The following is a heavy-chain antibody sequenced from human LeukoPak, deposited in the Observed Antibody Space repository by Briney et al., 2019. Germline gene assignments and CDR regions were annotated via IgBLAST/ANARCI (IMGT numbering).Heavy chain of an antibody. CDR2: INSDGSFT. Sequence: GGSLRLSCAACGFTFSTYWMHWVRQGPGKGLVWVSRINSDGSFTNYADSVKGRFTISRDNAKNTLYLQMNSLRAEDTAVYYCARVSMVATPDYFDYWGQGTLVTVSS. D-gene: IGHD5-12*01. CDR3: ARVSMVATPDYFDY. CDR1: GFTFSTYW. J-gene: IGHJ4*02. V-gene: IGHV3-74*01.